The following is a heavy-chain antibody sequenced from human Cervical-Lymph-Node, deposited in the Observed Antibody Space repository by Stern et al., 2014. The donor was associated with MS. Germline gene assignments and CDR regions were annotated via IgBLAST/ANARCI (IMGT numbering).Heavy chain of an antibody. CDR1: GGTFSNSA. V-gene: IGHV1-69*01. CDR2: ITPIFGSA. D-gene: IGHD2-21*01. J-gene: IGHJ6*02. Sequence: QVQLVQSGAEVKKPGSSVKVSCRTSGGTFSNSAFSWIRQAPGQGLEWMGAITPIFGSATFAQRFQGRVTISAHESTNTAYMELSSLRSEDTAVYYCATSAGFYSAMDVWGPGTTVAVSS. CDR3: ATSAGFYSAMDV.